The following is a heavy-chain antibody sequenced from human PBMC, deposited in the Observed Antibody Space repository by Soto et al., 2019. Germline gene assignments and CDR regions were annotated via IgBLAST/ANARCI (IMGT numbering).Heavy chain of an antibody. V-gene: IGHV3-23*01. CDR2: ISRNGGGT. CDR3: AKDDSGYADFDN. Sequence: GSLRLSCAAAGVTFNIYAMTWVRQAPGKGLEWVSAISRNGGGTYYADSVKGRFTISRDNSKNTLYLQMNSLRAEDTAIYYCAKDDSGYADFDNWGQGTLVTVSS. D-gene: IGHD5-12*01. CDR1: GVTFNIYA. J-gene: IGHJ4*02.